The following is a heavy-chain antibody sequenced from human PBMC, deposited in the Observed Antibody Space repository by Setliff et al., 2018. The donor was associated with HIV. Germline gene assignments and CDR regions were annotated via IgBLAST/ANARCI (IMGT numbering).Heavy chain of an antibody. Sequence: ETLSLTCTVSGGSISGHYWSWVRQAPGKGLEWVGRIKSKTDGGTTDYASPVKGRFTISRDDSKNTLYLQMDSLKTEDTAVYSCTRHSTDPWSLLDYWGQGTLVTVSS. CDR2: IKSKTDGGTT. V-gene: IGHV3-15*01. D-gene: IGHD2-8*02. J-gene: IGHJ4*02. CDR1: GGSISGHY. CDR3: TRHSTDPWSLLDY.